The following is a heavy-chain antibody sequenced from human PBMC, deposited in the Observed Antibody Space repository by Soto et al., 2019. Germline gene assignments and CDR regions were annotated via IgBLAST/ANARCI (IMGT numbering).Heavy chain of an antibody. CDR2: ISGSGGST. J-gene: IGHJ4*02. Sequence: GALRLSCAASGFTFSSYAMSWVRQAPGKGLEWVSAISGSGGSTYYADSVKGRFTISRDNSKNTLYLQMNSLRAEDTAVYYCAKVTTSAYDLDYWGQGTLVTVSS. V-gene: IGHV3-23*01. CDR3: AKVTTSAYDLDY. D-gene: IGHD4-17*01. CDR1: GFTFSSYA.